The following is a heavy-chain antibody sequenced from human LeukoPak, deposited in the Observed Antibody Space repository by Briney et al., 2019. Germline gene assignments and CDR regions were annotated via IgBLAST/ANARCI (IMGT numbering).Heavy chain of an antibody. CDR1: GGSISSSSYY. CDR2: IYTSGST. Sequence: SETLSLTCTVSGGSISSSSYYWGWIRQPPGKGLEWIGRIYTSGSTNYNPSLKSRVTISIDTSKNQFSLKLSSVTAADTALYYCARQVAAAGRIHDYWGQGTLVTVSS. J-gene: IGHJ4*02. CDR3: ARQVAAAGRIHDY. V-gene: IGHV4-39*01. D-gene: IGHD6-13*01.